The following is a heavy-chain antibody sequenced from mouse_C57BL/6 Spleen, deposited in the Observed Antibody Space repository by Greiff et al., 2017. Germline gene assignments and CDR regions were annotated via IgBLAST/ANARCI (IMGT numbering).Heavy chain of an antibody. CDR2: IHPNSGST. D-gene: IGHD1-1*01. CDR3: ARSPVATHFDY. Sequence: QVQLQQPGAELVKPGASVKLSCKASGYTFTSYWMHWVKQRPGQGLEWIGMIHPNSGSTKYNEKFKSKATLTVDKSSSTAYLQLSSLTSEDSAVYFCARSPVATHFDYWGQGTTLTVSA. J-gene: IGHJ2*01. V-gene: IGHV1-64*01. CDR1: GYTFTSYW.